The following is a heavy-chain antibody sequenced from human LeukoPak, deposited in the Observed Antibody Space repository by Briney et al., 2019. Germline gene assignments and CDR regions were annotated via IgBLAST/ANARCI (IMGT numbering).Heavy chain of an antibody. Sequence: ASVKVSRKASGGTFSSYAISWVRQAPGQGLEWMGRIIPIFGTANYAQKFQGRVTITTDESTSTAYMELSSLRSEDTAVYYCARDMGYYDSSGSFSLDIWGQGTMVTVSS. V-gene: IGHV1-69*05. J-gene: IGHJ3*02. CDR2: IIPIFGTA. CDR3: ARDMGYYDSSGSFSLDI. D-gene: IGHD3-22*01. CDR1: GGTFSSYA.